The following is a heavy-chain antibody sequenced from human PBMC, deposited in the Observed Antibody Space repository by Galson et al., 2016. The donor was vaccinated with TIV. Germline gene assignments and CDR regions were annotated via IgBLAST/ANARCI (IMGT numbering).Heavy chain of an antibody. D-gene: IGHD1/OR15-1a*01. CDR2: IKRNSDGGTT. Sequence: SLRLSCAASGFTFSDTWMTWVRQAPGKGLEWVGLIKRNSDGGTTDYAAPVNGRFTISRDDSKNTLYLQMNSLKSEDTAVYYCTKGTGKTNSDYWGQGILVTVSS. CDR3: TKGTGKTNSDY. J-gene: IGHJ4*02. CDR1: GFTFSDTW. V-gene: IGHV3-15*01.